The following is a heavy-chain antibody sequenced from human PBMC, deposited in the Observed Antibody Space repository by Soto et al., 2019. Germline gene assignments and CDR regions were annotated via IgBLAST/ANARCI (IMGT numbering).Heavy chain of an antibody. J-gene: IGHJ6*02. Sequence: PGGSLRLSCAASGFTFSSYWMSWVRQAPGKGLEWVAVISYDGSNKYYADSVKGRFTISRDNSKNTLYLQMNSLRAEDTAVYYCARDLHSAETYCISTSCAANYYYYGMDVWGQGTTVTVSS. CDR3: ARDLHSAETYCISTSCAANYYYYGMDV. CDR2: ISYDGSNK. D-gene: IGHD2-2*01. V-gene: IGHV3-30-3*01. CDR1: GFTFSSYW.